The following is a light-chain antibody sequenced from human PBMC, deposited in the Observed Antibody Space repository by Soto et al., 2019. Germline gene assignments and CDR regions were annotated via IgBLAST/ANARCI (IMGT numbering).Light chain of an antibody. Sequence: EIVLTQSPGTLSLSPGERATLSCRASQSVSSSYLAWYQQKPGQAPRLLIYDASNRATGIPARFSGSGSGTDFTLTISSLEPEDFAVYYCQLRSNWITFGQGTRLEI. V-gene: IGKV3D-20*02. J-gene: IGKJ5*01. CDR1: QSVSSSY. CDR2: DAS. CDR3: QLRSNWIT.